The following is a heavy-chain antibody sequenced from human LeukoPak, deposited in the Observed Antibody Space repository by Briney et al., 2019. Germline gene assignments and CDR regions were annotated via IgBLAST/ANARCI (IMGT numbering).Heavy chain of an antibody. Sequence: PSDTLSLPCGVSGYSLSSGYQWAWIRQSPGKGVEWIGRIYHSGRAHYNPSLKSRVTISVETSKNQFSLNMYSVTAADTAVYYCARDPRWLTPDCTSTSCYENYFDPWGQGTLVTVSS. J-gene: IGHJ5*02. V-gene: IGHV4-38-2*02. CDR2: IYHSGRA. CDR1: GYSLSSGYQ. D-gene: IGHD2-2*01. CDR3: ARDPRWLTPDCTSTSCYENYFDP.